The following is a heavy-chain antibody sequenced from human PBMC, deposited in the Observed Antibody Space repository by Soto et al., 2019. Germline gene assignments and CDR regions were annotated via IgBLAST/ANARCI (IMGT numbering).Heavy chain of an antibody. CDR3: ARKYCSGGSRYSSWFDP. V-gene: IGHV4-59*01. CDR2: IYYSGST. D-gene: IGHD2-15*01. J-gene: IGHJ5*02. Sequence: PSETLSLTCTVSGGSISSYYWSWIRQPPGKGLEWIGYIYYSGSTNYNPSLKSRVTISVDTSKNQFSLKLSSVTAADTAVYYCARKYCSGGSRYSSWFDPWGQGTLVTVSS. CDR1: GGSISSYY.